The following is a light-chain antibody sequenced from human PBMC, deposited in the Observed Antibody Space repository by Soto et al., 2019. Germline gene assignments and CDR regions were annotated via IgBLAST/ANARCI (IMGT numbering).Light chain of an antibody. V-gene: IGLV2-14*01. CDR2: EVT. CDR3: SSYTTSAPYV. J-gene: IGLJ1*01. CDR1: SSDVGAYNF. Sequence: QSVLTQPASVSGSPGQSITISCTGTSSDVGAYNFVSWYQHHPGRAPKLIIYEVTIRPSGVSNRFSGSKSGNTASLTISGLQAEDEADHYCSSYTTSAPYVFGSGTKVTVL.